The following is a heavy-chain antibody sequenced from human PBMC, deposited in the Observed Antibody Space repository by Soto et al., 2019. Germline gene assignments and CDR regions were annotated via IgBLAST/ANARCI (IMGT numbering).Heavy chain of an antibody. J-gene: IGHJ5*02. D-gene: IGHD3-9*01. CDR2: IYYSGST. CDR1: GGSISSGGYY. Sequence: PSETLSLTCTVSGGSISSGGYYWSWIRQHPGKGLEWIGYIYYSGSTYYNPSLKSRVTISVDTSKNQFSLKLSSVTAADTAVYYCARAYKEDYDILTGPNWFDPWGQGTLVTVSS. CDR3: ARAYKEDYDILTGPNWFDP. V-gene: IGHV4-31*03.